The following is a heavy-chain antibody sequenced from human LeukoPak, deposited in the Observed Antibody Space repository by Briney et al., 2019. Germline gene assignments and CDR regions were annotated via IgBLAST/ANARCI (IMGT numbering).Heavy chain of an antibody. CDR1: GFTFSSYA. Sequence: GGSLRLSCAASGFTFSSYAMSWVRQAPGKGLQWVSAISGSGGSTYYADSVKGRFPISRDNSKNPLYLQMNSLRAEDTAVYYCARRVTTGSYFDLWGRGTLVTVSS. J-gene: IGHJ2*01. CDR2: ISGSGGST. D-gene: IGHD4-17*01. V-gene: IGHV3-23*01. CDR3: ARRVTTGSYFDL.